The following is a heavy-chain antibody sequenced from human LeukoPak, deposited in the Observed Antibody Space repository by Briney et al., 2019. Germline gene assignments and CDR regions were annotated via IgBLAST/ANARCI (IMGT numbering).Heavy chain of an antibody. V-gene: IGHV3-64*01. Sequence: GGSLRLSCAASGFTFSSYAMHWVRQAPGKGLEYVSAISSNGGSTYYANSVKGRFTIYRDNSKNTLYLQMGSLRAEDMAVYYCARSRSDYYDSSGYEIDYWGQGTLVTVSS. D-gene: IGHD3-22*01. CDR2: ISSNGGST. J-gene: IGHJ4*02. CDR3: ARSRSDYYDSSGYEIDY. CDR1: GFTFSSYA.